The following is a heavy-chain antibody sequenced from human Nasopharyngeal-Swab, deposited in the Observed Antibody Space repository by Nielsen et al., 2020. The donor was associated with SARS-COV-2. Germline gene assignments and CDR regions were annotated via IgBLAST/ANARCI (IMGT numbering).Heavy chain of an antibody. CDR1: GFTFDDYA. D-gene: IGHD1-26*01. CDR2: ITGDGIIT. Sequence: GGSLRLSCAASGFTFDDYAMHWVRQAPGKVLEWVSLITGDGIITYYADSVKGRFTISRDNSKNSLYLQMNSLTTEDAALYYCAKGGWELLNWFDPWGQGTLVTVSS. J-gene: IGHJ5*02. CDR3: AKGGWELLNWFDP. V-gene: IGHV3-43*02.